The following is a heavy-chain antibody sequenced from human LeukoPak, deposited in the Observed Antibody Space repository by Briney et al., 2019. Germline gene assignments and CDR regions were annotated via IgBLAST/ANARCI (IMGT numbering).Heavy chain of an antibody. CDR3: VRGGYRGFDYEY. D-gene: IGHD5-12*01. J-gene: IGHJ4*02. Sequence: PGGSLRLSCATSGFAFSTYSMNWLRLAPGKGLEWVSSISPDSNYKYYVDSVKGRFTISRDNAKSSLYLQMNSLRAEDTAVYYCVRGGYRGFDYEYWGQGTLVTVSS. CDR2: ISPDSNYK. CDR1: GFAFSTYS. V-gene: IGHV3-21*01.